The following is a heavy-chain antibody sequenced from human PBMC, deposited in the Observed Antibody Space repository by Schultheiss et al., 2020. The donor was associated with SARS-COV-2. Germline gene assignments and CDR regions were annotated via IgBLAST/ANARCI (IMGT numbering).Heavy chain of an antibody. CDR2: IWYDGSNK. Sequence: GESLKISCAASGFTFSSYGMHWVRQAPGKGLEWVAVIWYDGSNKYYADSVKGRFTISRDNSKNTLYLQMNSLRAEDTAVYYCARIIRFLEWLFDYWGQGTLVTVSS. CDR3: ARIIRFLEWLFDY. J-gene: IGHJ4*02. V-gene: IGHV3-33*01. D-gene: IGHD3-3*01. CDR1: GFTFSSYG.